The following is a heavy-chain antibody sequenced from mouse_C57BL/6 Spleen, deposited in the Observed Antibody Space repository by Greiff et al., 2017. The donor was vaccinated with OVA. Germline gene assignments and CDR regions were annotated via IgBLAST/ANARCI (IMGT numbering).Heavy chain of an antibody. D-gene: IGHD1-1*01. CDR1: GYSITSGYY. Sequence: EVKLMESGPGLVKPSQSLSLTCSVTGYSITSGYYWNWIRQFPGNKLEWMGYISYDGSNNYNPSLKNRISITRDTSKNQFFLKLNSVTTEDTATYYCASPTVPHYYAMDYWGQGTSVTVSS. V-gene: IGHV3-6*01. CDR3: ASPTVPHYYAMDY. CDR2: ISYDGSN. J-gene: IGHJ4*01.